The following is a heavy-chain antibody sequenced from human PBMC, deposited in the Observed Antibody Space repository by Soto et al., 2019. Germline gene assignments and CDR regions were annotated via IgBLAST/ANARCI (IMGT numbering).Heavy chain of an antibody. V-gene: IGHV1-2*04. CDR2: INPNSGGT. D-gene: IGHD3-22*01. Sequence: QVQLVQSGAEVKKPGASVKVSCKASGYTFTGYYMHWVRQAPGQGLEWMGWINPNSGGTNYAQKFQGWVTMTRDTSISTAYMELSRLRSDDMAVYYCARDEVVVVMDRYYYYGMDVWGQGTTVTVSS. J-gene: IGHJ6*02. CDR1: GYTFTGYY. CDR3: ARDEVVVVMDRYYYYGMDV.